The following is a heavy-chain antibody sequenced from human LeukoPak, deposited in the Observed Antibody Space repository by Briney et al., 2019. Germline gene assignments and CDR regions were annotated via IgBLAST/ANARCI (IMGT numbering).Heavy chain of an antibody. CDR1: GFTFSDYY. CDR2: ISSSGSTI. V-gene: IGHV3-11*01. D-gene: IGHD5-24*01. Sequence: GGSLRLSCAASGFTFSDYYMSWIRQAPGKGLEWVSYISSSGSTIYYADSVKGRFTISRDNAKNSLYLQMNSLRADDTAVYYCARGDPEMATTFDYWGQGTLVTVSS. CDR3: ARGDPEMATTFDY. J-gene: IGHJ4*02.